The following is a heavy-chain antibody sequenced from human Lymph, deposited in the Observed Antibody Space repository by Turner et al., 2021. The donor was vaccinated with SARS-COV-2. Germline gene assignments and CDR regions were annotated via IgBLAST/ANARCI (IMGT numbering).Heavy chain of an antibody. V-gene: IGHV1-69*10. CDR3: ARDVTGPLGY. CDR2: IIPMLDIA. CDR1: GGTFSSYA. J-gene: IGHJ4*02. D-gene: IGHD1-20*01. Sequence: QVQLVQSGAEVKKPGTAVKVACKASGGTFSSYAISWVRQAPGQGLEWMGGIIPMLDIANYAQNFQGRVTITADKSTSTAYMELSSLRSEDTAVYYCARDVTGPLGYWGQGTLVTVSS.